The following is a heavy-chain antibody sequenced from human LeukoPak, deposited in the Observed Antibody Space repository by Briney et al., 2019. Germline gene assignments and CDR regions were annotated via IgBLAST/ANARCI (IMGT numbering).Heavy chain of an antibody. D-gene: IGHD3-3*01. V-gene: IGHV4-59*01. CDR2: IYYSGSI. CDR1: GGSISFYY. J-gene: IGHJ5*02. Sequence: KPSETLSLTCTVSGGSISFYYWSWIRQSPGKGLEWIGNIYYSGSINYNPSLKSRVTISVDTSKNQFSLILSSVTAADTAVYYCARALGYYDFWSGSSSPSNWFDPWGQGTLVTVSS. CDR3: ARALGYYDFWSGSSSPSNWFDP.